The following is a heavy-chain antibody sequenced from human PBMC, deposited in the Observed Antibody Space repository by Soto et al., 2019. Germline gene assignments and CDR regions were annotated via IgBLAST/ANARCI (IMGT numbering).Heavy chain of an antibody. CDR1: AYTFTSYG. Sequence: QVQLVQSGAEVKKPGASVKVSCKASAYTFTSYGISWGRQAPGQGLEWMGWISAYNGNTHYARRLQGRVTMTPDTSTSTADMEMRSLISDDTAVYYCARDLGDAFDMWGQGTMVTVSS. J-gene: IGHJ3*02. V-gene: IGHV1-18*01. CDR3: ARDLGDAFDM. CDR2: ISAYNGNT.